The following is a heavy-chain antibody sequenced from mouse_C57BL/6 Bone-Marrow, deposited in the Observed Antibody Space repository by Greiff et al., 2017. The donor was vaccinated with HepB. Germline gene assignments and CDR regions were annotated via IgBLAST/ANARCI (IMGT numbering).Heavy chain of an antibody. CDR2: ISYDGSN. D-gene: IGHD1-1*01. Sequence: EVKLQESGPGPVKPSQSLSLTCSVTGYSITSGYYWNWIRQFPGNKLEWMGYISYDGSNNYNPSLKNRISITRDTSKNQFFLKLNSVTTEDTATYYCAREPVVAEGFAYWGQGTLVTVSA. CDR1: GYSITSGYY. J-gene: IGHJ3*01. V-gene: IGHV3-6*01. CDR3: AREPVVAEGFAY.